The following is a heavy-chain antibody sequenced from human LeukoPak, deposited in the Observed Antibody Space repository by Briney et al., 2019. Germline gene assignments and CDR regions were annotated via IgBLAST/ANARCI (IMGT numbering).Heavy chain of an antibody. D-gene: IGHD5-12*01. J-gene: IGHJ4*02. CDR2: INHTGST. V-gene: IGHV4-34*01. Sequence: SETLSLTCAVYGGSFSGYYWSWIRQPPGKGLEWIGEINHTGSTYYNPSLKSRVTISVDTSKNQFSLKLSSVTAADTAVYYCARDGPRSGYDLGHFDNLGQGTLVTASS. CDR3: ARDGPRSGYDLGHFDN. CDR1: GGSFSGYY.